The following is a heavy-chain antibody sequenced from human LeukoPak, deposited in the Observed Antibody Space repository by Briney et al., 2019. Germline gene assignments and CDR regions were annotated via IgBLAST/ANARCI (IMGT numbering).Heavy chain of an antibody. Sequence: SETLSLTCAVYGGSFSGYYWSWIRQPPGKGLEWIGEINHSGSTNYNPSLKSRVTISVDTSKNQFSLKLSSVTAADTAVYYCARGRGLSWFDPWGQGTLVTVSS. CDR1: GGSFSGYY. CDR3: ARGRGLSWFDP. V-gene: IGHV4-34*09. D-gene: IGHD3-10*01. CDR2: INHSGST. J-gene: IGHJ5*02.